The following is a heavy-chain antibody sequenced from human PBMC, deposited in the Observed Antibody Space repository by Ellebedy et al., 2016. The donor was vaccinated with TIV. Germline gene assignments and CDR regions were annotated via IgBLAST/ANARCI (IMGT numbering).Heavy chain of an antibody. D-gene: IGHD4-17*01. CDR1: GFIFRSYW. V-gene: IGHV3-7*01. Sequence: PGGSLRLSCAASGFIFRSYWMSWVRQAPGKGLEWVANIYQDGSDQYYVDSVKGRFTISRDNANKLLFLQMTSLRVEDTAVYYCARRGSYGDYAVQVNSWFDRWGQGALVTVSS. J-gene: IGHJ5*02. CDR2: IYQDGSDQ. CDR3: ARRGSYGDYAVQVNSWFDR.